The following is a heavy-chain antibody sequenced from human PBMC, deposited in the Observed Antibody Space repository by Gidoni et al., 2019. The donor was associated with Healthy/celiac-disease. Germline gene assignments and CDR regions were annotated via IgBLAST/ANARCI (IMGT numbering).Heavy chain of an antibody. V-gene: IGHV4-59*01. CDR2: IYYRGST. CDR1: GGSIRSYY. J-gene: IGHJ6*02. D-gene: IGHD2-8*01. Sequence: QVQLQESGPGLVKPSETLSLTCTVSGGSIRSYYWSWIRQPPGKGLEWNGYIYYRGSTNYNPSLKSRVTISVDTSKNQFSLKLSSVTAADTAVYYCARGYCTNGVCPPSYYYYYGMDVWGQGTTVTVSS. CDR3: ARGYCTNGVCPPSYYYYYGMDV.